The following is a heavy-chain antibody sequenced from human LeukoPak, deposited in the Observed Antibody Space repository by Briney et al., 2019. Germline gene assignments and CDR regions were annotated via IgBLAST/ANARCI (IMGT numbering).Heavy chain of an antibody. CDR2: ISGSGDST. Sequence: TGGSLRLSCAASGFTFSSYAMSWVRQAPGKGLEWVSVISGSGDSTYSADSVKGRFTISRDNSKNTLYLQINSLRAEDTAVYYCARSSYSSSSSVWGQGTMVTVSS. CDR3: ARSSYSSSSSV. CDR1: GFTFSSYA. J-gene: IGHJ3*01. V-gene: IGHV3-23*01. D-gene: IGHD6-6*01.